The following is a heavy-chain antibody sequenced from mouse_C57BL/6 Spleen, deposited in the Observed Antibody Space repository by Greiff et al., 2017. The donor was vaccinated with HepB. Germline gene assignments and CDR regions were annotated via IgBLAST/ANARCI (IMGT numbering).Heavy chain of an antibody. CDR3: ARHRDGYYVGWFAY. CDR2: ISGGGGNT. CDR1: GFTFSSYT. Sequence: EVKVVESGGGLVKPGGSLKLSCAASGFTFSSYTMSWVRQTPEKRLEWVATISGGGGNTYYPDSVKGRFTISRDNAKNTLYLQMSSLRSEDTALYYCARHRDGYYVGWFAYWGQGTLVTVSA. V-gene: IGHV5-9*01. J-gene: IGHJ3*01. D-gene: IGHD2-3*01.